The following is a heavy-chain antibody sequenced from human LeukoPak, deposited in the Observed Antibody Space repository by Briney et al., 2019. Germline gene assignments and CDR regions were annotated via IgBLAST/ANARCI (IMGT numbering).Heavy chain of an antibody. D-gene: IGHD2-2*01. J-gene: IGHJ3*02. CDR3: ARSGCSSTSCYSSGPDAFDI. CDR1: GFTFSSYW. CDR2: IKQDGSEK. Sequence: GGSLRLSCAASGFTFSSYWMSWVRQAPGKGLEWVANIKQDGSEKYYVDSVKGRFTISRDNAKNSLYLQMNSLRAEDTAVYYCARSGCSSTSCYSSGPDAFDIWGQGTMVTVSS. V-gene: IGHV3-7*01.